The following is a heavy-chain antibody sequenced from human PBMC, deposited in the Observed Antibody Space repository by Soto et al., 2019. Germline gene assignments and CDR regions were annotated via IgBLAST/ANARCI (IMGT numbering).Heavy chain of an antibody. CDR3: AKWNGYGDY. D-gene: IGHD1-1*01. Sequence: EVQLLESGGGLVQPGGSLRLSCAVSGFSFSTYGVTWVRQAPGTGLEWVSGVSGGSGVTHYADSVKGRFTITGDNSKDTVYLYMNSRRVENTGVYYCAKWNGYGDYWGQGTLVTVSS. CDR1: GFSFSTYG. J-gene: IGHJ4*02. CDR2: VSGGSGVT. V-gene: IGHV3-23*01.